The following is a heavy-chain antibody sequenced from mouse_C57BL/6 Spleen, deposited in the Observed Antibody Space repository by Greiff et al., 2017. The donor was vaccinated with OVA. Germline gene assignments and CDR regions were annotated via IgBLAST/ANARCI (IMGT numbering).Heavy chain of an antibody. D-gene: IGHD3-2*02. V-gene: IGHV1-52*01. Sequence: QVQLQQPGAELVRPGSSVKLSCKASGYTFTSYWMHWVKQRPIQGLEWIGNIDPSDSETHYNQKFKNQTTLTVDKSTSKCYMQLSSLTSGDTAVYYCARSASSADDWGQGTTLTVSA. CDR3: ARSASSADD. CDR2: IDPSDSET. CDR1: GYTFTSYW. J-gene: IGHJ2*01.